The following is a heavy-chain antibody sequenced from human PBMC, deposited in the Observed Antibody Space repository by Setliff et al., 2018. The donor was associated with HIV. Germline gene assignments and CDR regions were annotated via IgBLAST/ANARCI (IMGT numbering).Heavy chain of an antibody. J-gene: IGHJ3*02. CDR1: GGSFSGYY. D-gene: IGHD3-22*01. CDR3: ARGLVEEIVVITQPRLKYAFDI. Sequence: SETLSLTCAVYGGSFSGYYWSWIRQPPGKGLEWTGEINHSGSTNYNPSLKSRVTISVDTSKNQFSLRLSSVTAADTAVYYCARGLVEEIVVITQPRLKYAFDIWGQGTMVTVSS. V-gene: IGHV4-34*01. CDR2: INHSGST.